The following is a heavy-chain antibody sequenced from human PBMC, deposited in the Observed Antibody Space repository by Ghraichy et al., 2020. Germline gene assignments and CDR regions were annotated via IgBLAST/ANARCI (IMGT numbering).Heavy chain of an antibody. V-gene: IGHV4-59*01. J-gene: IGHJ4*02. D-gene: IGHD1-26*01. CDR3: ARVEDSGSYGR. CDR2: IYYSGST. Sequence: SQTLSLTCTVSGGSISSYYWSWIRQPPGKGLEWIGYIYYSGSTNYNPSLKSRVTISVDTSKNQFSLKLSSVTAADTAVYYCARVEDSGSYGRWGQGTLVTVSS. CDR1: GGSISSYY.